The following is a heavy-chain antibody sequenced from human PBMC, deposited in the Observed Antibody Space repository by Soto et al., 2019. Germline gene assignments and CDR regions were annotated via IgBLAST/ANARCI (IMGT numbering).Heavy chain of an antibody. CDR2: ILCGSGSR. CDR3: VPEVRVARTEGDCYGMDF. D-gene: IGHD5-12*01. J-gene: IGHJ6*02. Sequence: EVQLVESGGALVQPGRSQRLSCEASGFTFDDYAMYWVRQAPGKGLEWVPSILCGSGSRGYAESVEGRFTISRDNAKNSLYLQMDGLSAEDTAIYYCVPEVRVARTEGDCYGMDFWGQGTTVIVSS. V-gene: IGHV3-9*01. CDR1: GFTFDDYA.